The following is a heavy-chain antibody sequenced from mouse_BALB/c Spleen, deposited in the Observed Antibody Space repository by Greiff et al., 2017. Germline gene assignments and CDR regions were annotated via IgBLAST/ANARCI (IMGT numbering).Heavy chain of an antibody. D-gene: IGHD5-1*01. CDR2: INPSPGYT. CDR1: GYTFTSYW. CDR3: ARGSTPDY. J-gene: IGHJ2*01. Sequence: VQLQESGAELAKPGASVKMSCKASGYTFTSYWMHWVKQRPGQGLEWIGYINPSPGYTEYNQKFKDKATLTADKSSSTDYMQLSSLTSEDSAVYYCARGSTPDYWGQGTTLTVSS. V-gene: IGHV1-7*01.